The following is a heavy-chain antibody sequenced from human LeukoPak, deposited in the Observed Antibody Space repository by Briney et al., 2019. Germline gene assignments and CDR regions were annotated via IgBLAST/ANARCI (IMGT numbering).Heavy chain of an antibody. CDR3: ARAAYSGSYHSDY. V-gene: IGHV4-61*01. CDR2: IYYSGST. D-gene: IGHD1-26*01. J-gene: IGHJ4*02. Sequence: SETLSLTCTVSGGSVSSGSYYWSWIRQPPGKGLEWIGYIYYSGSTNYNPSLKSRVTISVDTSKNQFSLKLSSVTAADTAVYYCARAAYSGSYHSDYWGQGTLVTVSS. CDR1: GGSVSSGSYY.